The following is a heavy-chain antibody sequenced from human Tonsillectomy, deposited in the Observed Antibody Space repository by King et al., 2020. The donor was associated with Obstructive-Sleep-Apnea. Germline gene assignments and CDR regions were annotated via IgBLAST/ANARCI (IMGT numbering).Heavy chain of an antibody. CDR3: ARDRVGRDGYNRFDY. CDR1: GGSINSYY. V-gene: IGHV4-59*01. CDR2: ISYSGST. D-gene: IGHD5-24*01. J-gene: IGHJ4*02. Sequence: QLQESGPGLVKPSETLSLTCTVSGGSINSYYWSWIRQTPGKGLEWIGYISYSGSTNYNPSLKSRVTISVDTSKNQFSLKLCSVTAADTAVYYCARDRVGRDGYNRFDYWGQGTLVTVSS.